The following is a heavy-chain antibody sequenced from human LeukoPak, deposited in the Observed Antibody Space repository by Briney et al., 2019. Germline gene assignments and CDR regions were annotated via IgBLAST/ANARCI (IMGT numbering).Heavy chain of an antibody. V-gene: IGHV3-23*01. Sequence: GGSLRLSCAASGFAFSSYSMSWVRQAPGKVLEWISGISVSGHRTYHAASVKGRFTISRDNSNNMVYLQMNSLRAEETAVYYCVKDLVGYDSSNYRDCWGQGTLVTVSS. CDR3: VKDLVGYDSSNYRDC. D-gene: IGHD3-22*01. J-gene: IGHJ4*02. CDR1: GFAFSSYS. CDR2: ISVSGHRT.